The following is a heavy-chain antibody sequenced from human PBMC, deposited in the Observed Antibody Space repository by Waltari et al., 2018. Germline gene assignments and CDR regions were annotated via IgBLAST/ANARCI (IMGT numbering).Heavy chain of an antibody. CDR1: GYTFTGYY. CDR3: ASASGSSSWYVDY. J-gene: IGHJ4*02. CDR2: INPHSGDT. V-gene: IGHV1-2*06. Sequence: QVQLVQSGAEVKKPGASVKVSCKASGYTFTGYYMHWVRQAPGQGLDVMGRINPHSGDTNDAQNFQGRATMTRDTSISTAYMERSRLGSDDTAVYYCASASGSSSWYVDYWGQGTLVTVSS. D-gene: IGHD6-13*01.